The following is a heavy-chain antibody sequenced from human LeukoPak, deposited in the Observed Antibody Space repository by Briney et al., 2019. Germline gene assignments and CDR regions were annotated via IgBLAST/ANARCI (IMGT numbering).Heavy chain of an antibody. CDR1: GGSFSGYY. Sequence: PSETLSLTCAVYGGSFSGYYWSWIRQPPGKGLEWIGEINHSGSTNYNPSLKSRVTISVDTSKNQFSLKLSSVTAADTAVYYCARGPEYDFWSCTNWFDPWGQGTLVTVFS. J-gene: IGHJ5*02. V-gene: IGHV4-34*01. D-gene: IGHD3-3*01. CDR3: ARGPEYDFWSCTNWFDP. CDR2: INHSGST.